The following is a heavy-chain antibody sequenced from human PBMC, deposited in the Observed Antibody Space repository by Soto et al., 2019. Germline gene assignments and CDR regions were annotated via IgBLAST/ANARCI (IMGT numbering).Heavy chain of an antibody. V-gene: IGHV3-7*01. Sequence: GGSLRLSCAASGFTFSSYWMSWVRQAPGKGLEWVANIKQDGSEKYYVDSVKGRFTISRDNAKNSLYLQMNSLRAEDTAVYYCARCPGELSLYWLSYFDDWGQGTLVTVSS. J-gene: IGHJ4*02. CDR3: ARCPGELSLYWLSYFDD. CDR1: GFTFSSYW. CDR2: IKQDGSEK. D-gene: IGHD3-16*02.